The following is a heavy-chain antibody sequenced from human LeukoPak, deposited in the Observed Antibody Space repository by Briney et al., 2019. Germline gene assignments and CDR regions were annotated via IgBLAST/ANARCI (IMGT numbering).Heavy chain of an antibody. CDR2: ITGSGAFT. D-gene: IGHD3-3*01. V-gene: IGHV3-23*01. Sequence: GGSLRLSCAASGITFIKYSMTWVRQAPGKGLEWVSAITGSGAFTDYADSVKGRFTISRDNSKNTLYLQMNSLRSDDTAVYYCARVANENEVVTIFGVVPTWKAFDIWGQGTMVTVSS. J-gene: IGHJ3*02. CDR1: GITFIKYS. CDR3: ARVANENEVVTIFGVVPTWKAFDI.